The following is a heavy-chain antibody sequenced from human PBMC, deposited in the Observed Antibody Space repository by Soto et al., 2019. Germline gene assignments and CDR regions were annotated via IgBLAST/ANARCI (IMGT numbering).Heavy chain of an antibody. CDR2: ISGSGGST. D-gene: IGHD1-7*01. Sequence: PGGSLRLSCAASGFTFSIYAMNWVRQAPGKGLEWVSAISGSGGSTYYADSVKGRFTISRDSSKNTLYLQMNSLRAEDTAVYYCAKGNSWSPALVLDIWGQGTMVTVSS. V-gene: IGHV3-23*01. J-gene: IGHJ3*02. CDR3: AKGNSWSPALVLDI. CDR1: GFTFSIYA.